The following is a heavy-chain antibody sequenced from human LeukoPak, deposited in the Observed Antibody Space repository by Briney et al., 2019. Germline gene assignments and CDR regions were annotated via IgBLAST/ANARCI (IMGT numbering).Heavy chain of an antibody. CDR1: GGSISSGDYY. J-gene: IGHJ5*02. D-gene: IGHD6-13*01. CDR2: IYYSGST. CDR3: ARITRIAAAGPINWFGP. V-gene: IGHV4-31*03. Sequence: SQTLSLTCTVSGGSISSGDYYWSWIRQHPGKGLEWIGYIYYSGSTYYNPSLKSRVTISVDTSKNQFSLKLSSVTAADTAVYYCARITRIAAAGPINWFGPWGQGTLVTVSS.